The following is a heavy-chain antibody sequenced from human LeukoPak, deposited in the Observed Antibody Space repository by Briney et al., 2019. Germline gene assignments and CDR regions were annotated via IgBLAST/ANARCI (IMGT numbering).Heavy chain of an antibody. CDR3: ASSWGSGY. Sequence: PGGSLRHSCAASGFTFSSYEMNWVRQAPGKGLDWVSYISSSGSTMYYADSVKGRFTISRDNANNSLYLQMNSLRAEDTAVYYCASSWGSGYWGEGTLVTVSS. D-gene: IGHD3-16*01. CDR1: GFTFSSYE. CDR2: ISSSGSTM. V-gene: IGHV3-48*03. J-gene: IGHJ4*02.